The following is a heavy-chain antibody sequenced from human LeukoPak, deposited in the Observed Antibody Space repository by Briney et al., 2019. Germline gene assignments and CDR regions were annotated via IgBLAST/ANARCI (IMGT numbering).Heavy chain of an antibody. CDR2: ISRSGSTK. J-gene: IGHJ4*02. CDR1: GFTFSNYG. Sequence: GGTLRLSCAVSGFTFSNYGMNWIRQAPGKGLEWVSSISRSGSTKYYADSVKGRFTISRDNAKNSLFLQMNSLRAEDTAVYYCAKGPELIEVNSYFDYWGQGTLVTVSS. CDR3: AKGPELIEVNSYFDY. D-gene: IGHD1-14*01. V-gene: IGHV3-11*01.